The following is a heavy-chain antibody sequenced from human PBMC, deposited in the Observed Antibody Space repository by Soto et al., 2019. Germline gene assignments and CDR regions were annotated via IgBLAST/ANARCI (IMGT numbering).Heavy chain of an antibody. CDR3: ARGTRWSDY. CDR1: GYTFTSYD. D-gene: IGHD2-15*01. Sequence: QVQLVQSGAEVKKPGASVKVSCKASGYTFTSYDISWVRQDTGQGLEWMGWMNPSSGNTGYVQKFQGRVTMTMNTSISTAYMELSSLRSEDTAVYYCARGTRWSDYWGQGTLVTVSS. CDR2: MNPSSGNT. V-gene: IGHV1-8*01. J-gene: IGHJ4*02.